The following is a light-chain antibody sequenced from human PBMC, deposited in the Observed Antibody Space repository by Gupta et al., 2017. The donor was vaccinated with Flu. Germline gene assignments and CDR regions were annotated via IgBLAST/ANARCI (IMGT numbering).Light chain of an antibody. J-gene: IGLJ3*02. CDR1: NSGSYN. CDR2: RDT. CDR3: QVWDSNSWV. V-gene: IGLV3-9*01. Sequence: SYELIHPLSLSVPLGQTVRITCGQTNSGSYNVQWYQQKPGQAPVLVIYRDTNRPPGIPERFSGSNSGNTATLTINRAQVGDEGDYYCQVWDSNSWVFGGGTKLTVL.